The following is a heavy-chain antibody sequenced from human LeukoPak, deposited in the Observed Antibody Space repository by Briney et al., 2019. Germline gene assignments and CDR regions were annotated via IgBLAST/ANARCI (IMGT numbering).Heavy chain of an antibody. CDR3: ARLVLRYFDWLYRPNYYYYYYMDV. V-gene: IGHV4-34*01. CDR1: GGSFSGYY. D-gene: IGHD3-9*01. CDR2: INHSGST. J-gene: IGHJ6*03. Sequence: SETLSLTCAVYGGSFSGYYWSWIRQPPGKGLEWIGEINHSGSTNYNPSLKSRVTISVDTSKNQFSLKLSSVTAADTAVYYCARLVLRYFDWLYRPNYYYYYYMDVWGKGTTVTISS.